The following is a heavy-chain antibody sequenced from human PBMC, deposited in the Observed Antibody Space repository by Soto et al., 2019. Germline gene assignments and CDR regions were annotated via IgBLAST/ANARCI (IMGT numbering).Heavy chain of an antibody. CDR3: ARVNYGDYYYGMDV. V-gene: IGHV4-59*01. CDR1: GGSINYSY. Sequence: AETLSLTCTVSGGSINYSYWTWIRQPPGKGLEWIGYISYTGSANYNASLKSRLTISVDTSKNQFSLKLSSVTAADTALYYCARVNYGDYYYGMDVWGQGTTVTVSS. J-gene: IGHJ6*02. CDR2: ISYTGSA. D-gene: IGHD4-17*01.